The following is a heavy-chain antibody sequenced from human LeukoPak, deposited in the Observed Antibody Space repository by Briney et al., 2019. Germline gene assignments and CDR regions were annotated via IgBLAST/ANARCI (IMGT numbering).Heavy chain of an antibody. Sequence: PGGSLRLSCAASGFTFSSYAMHWVRQAPGKGLEWVAVISYDGSNKYYADSVKGRFTISRDNSKDTLYLQMNSLRADDTAVYYCARVSSSGWYSGYWGQGTLVTVSS. V-gene: IGHV3-30-3*01. CDR2: ISYDGSNK. CDR1: GFTFSSYA. CDR3: ARVSSSGWYSGY. J-gene: IGHJ4*02. D-gene: IGHD6-19*01.